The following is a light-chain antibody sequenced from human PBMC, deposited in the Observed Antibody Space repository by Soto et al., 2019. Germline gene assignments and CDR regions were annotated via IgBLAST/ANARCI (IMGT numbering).Light chain of an antibody. J-gene: IGKJ4*02. CDR2: AAS. CDR3: QQSYSTPPLT. CDR1: QSISSY. V-gene: IGKV1-39*01. Sequence: DIQMTQSPSSLSASVGDRVTITCRASQSISSYLNWYQQKPGKAPKLLIYAASSLQSGVPSRFSGSGSGTDFTLTINRLQPEDFATYYCQQSYSTPPLTFGGGTKVDIK.